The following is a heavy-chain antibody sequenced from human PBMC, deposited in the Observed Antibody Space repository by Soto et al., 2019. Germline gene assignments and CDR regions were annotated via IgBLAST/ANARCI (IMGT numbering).Heavy chain of an antibody. J-gene: IGHJ6*02. Sequence: ASVKVSCKASGYTFTSYGISWVRQAPGQGFEWMGWISAYNGNTNYAQKLQGRVTMTTDTSTSTAYMELRSLRSDDTAVYYCARDYGSGSFSYYYYGMDVWGQGTTVTVSS. D-gene: IGHD3-10*01. V-gene: IGHV1-18*01. CDR2: ISAYNGNT. CDR1: GYTFTSYG. CDR3: ARDYGSGSFSYYYYGMDV.